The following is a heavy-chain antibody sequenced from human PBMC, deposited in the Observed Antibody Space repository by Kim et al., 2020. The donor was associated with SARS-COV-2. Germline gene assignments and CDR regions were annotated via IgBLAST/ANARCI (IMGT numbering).Heavy chain of an antibody. Sequence: SVKVSCKASGGTFSSYAISWVRQAPGQGLEWMGGIIPIFGTANYAQKFQGRVTITADESTSTAYMELSSLRSEDTAVYYCARRESIAVVPAAMLRAGYYYYGMDVWGQGTTVTVSS. V-gene: IGHV1-69*13. CDR1: GGTFSSYA. J-gene: IGHJ6*02. CDR3: ARRESIAVVPAAMLRAGYYYYGMDV. CDR2: IIPIFGTA. D-gene: IGHD2-2*01.